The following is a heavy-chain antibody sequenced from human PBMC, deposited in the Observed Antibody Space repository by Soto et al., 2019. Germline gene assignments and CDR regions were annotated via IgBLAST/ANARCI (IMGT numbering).Heavy chain of an antibody. V-gene: IGHV4-59*01. Sequence: NPSETLSLTCTVSGGSISSYYWSWIRQPPGKGLEWIGYIYYSGSTNYNPSLKSRVTISVDTSKNQFSLKLGSVTAADTAVYYCAGYVFLRWFDPWGQGTLVTVSS. CDR1: GGSISSYY. D-gene: IGHD2-21*01. J-gene: IGHJ5*02. CDR2: IYYSGST. CDR3: AGYVFLRWFDP.